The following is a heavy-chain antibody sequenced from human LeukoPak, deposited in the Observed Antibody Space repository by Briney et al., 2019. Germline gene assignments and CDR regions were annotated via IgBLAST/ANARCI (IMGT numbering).Heavy chain of an antibody. CDR1: GGSISSGGYY. CDR2: VFTSGST. D-gene: IGHD3-16*01. CDR3: ARVTIPIIWGAAEGRRENFYMDV. J-gene: IGHJ6*03. V-gene: IGHV4-61*02. Sequence: SETLSLTCTVSGGSISSGGYYWSWIRQHPGKGLEWIGRVFTSGSTNYSPSLESRVTISIDTSKNQFSLKLKSVTAADTAVYFCARVTIPIIWGAAEGRRENFYMDVWGKGTTVTVSS.